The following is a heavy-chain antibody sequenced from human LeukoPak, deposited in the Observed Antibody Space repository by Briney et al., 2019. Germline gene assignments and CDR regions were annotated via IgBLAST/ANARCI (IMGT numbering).Heavy chain of an antibody. J-gene: IGHJ4*02. CDR2: IYSGGST. Sequence: GGSLRLSCAVSGFTVSSNYMSWVRQAPGKGLEWVSVIYSGGSTYYADSVKGRFTISRDNSKNTLYLQMNSLRAEDTAVYYCARDSSSWYFDYWGQGTLVTVSS. CDR1: GFTVSSNY. CDR3: ARDSSSWYFDY. D-gene: IGHD6-13*01. V-gene: IGHV3-66*01.